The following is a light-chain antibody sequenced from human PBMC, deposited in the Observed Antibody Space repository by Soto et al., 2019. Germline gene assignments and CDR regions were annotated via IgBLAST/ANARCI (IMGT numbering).Light chain of an antibody. Sequence: DIQMTQSPSSVSASVGDRVTITCRASQSISSWLAWYQQKPGTVPRLLIYAASSLQDGVPSRFSGSGAGTEFTLTITRLQPEDFGTYYCQQGDSFPITFGQGTRLEIK. CDR2: AAS. CDR3: QQGDSFPIT. V-gene: IGKV1-12*01. CDR1: QSISSW. J-gene: IGKJ5*01.